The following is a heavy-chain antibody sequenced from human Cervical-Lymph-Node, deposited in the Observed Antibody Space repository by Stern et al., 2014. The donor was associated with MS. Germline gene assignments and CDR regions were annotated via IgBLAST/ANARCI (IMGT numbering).Heavy chain of an antibody. CDR1: GYTFTSNG. CDR2: ISAHTGKT. CDR3: ARDKNHGLDT. J-gene: IGHJ3*02. D-gene: IGHD2-8*01. Sequence: VQLEESGAEVKKPGAAVKVSCKASGYTFTSNGISWVRQAPGQGLEWMGWISAHTGKTNYAQSLQGRVTMTTDTSTTTAYVELRSLKSDDTAMYYCARDKNHGLDTWGQGTMVTVSS. V-gene: IGHV1-18*04.